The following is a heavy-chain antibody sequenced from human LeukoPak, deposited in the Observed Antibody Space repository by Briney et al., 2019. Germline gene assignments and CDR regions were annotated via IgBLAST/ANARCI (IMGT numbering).Heavy chain of an antibody. CDR2: ISSSSSYI. V-gene: IGHV3-21*01. J-gene: IGHJ5*02. D-gene: IGHD5-12*01. CDR1: GFTFSSYS. CDR3: ARDEGYVLGFDP. Sequence: PGGSLGLSCAASGFTFSSYSMNWVRQAPGKGLEWVSSISSSSSYIYYADSVKGRFTISRDNAKNSLYLQMNSLRAEDTAVYYCARDEGYVLGFDPWGQGTLVTVSS.